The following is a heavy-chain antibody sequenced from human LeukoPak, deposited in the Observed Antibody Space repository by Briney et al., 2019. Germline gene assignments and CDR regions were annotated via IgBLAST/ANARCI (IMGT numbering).Heavy chain of an antibody. D-gene: IGHD2/OR15-2a*01. CDR1: GFTFSSDV. J-gene: IGHJ4*02. V-gene: IGHV3-23*01. CDR2: ISDSGRNT. Sequence: GGSLRLSCAASGFTFSSDVMSWVRQAPGKGLEWVSAISDSGRNTYYADSVKGRFTISRDNSKNSLYLQMDSLRAEDTAVYYCATDRNKREYFLDYWGQGTLVTVSS. CDR3: ATDRNKREYFLDY.